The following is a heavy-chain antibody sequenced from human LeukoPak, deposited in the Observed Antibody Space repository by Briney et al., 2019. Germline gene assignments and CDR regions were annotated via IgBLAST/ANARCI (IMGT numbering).Heavy chain of an antibody. CDR1: GFTFSSYG. D-gene: IGHD6-13*01. CDR2: ISGSGGST. Sequence: PGRSLRLSCAASGFTFSSYGMSWVRQAPGKGLEWVSAISGSGGSTYYADSVKGRFTISRDNSKNTLYLQMNSLRAEDTAVYYCAREQEIAAAPWFDPWGQGTLVTVSS. V-gene: IGHV3-23*01. J-gene: IGHJ5*02. CDR3: AREQEIAAAPWFDP.